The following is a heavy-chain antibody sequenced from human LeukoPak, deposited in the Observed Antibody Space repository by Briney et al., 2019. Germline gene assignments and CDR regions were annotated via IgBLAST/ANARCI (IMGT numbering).Heavy chain of an antibody. V-gene: IGHV1-18*01. J-gene: IGHJ4*02. Sequence: PSVKVSCKASGYTFTSYGISWVRQAPGQGPEWMGWISAYNGNTNYAQKLQGRVTMTTDTSTSTAYMELRSLRSDDTAVYYCATEGGYCSSTSCYPYWGQGTLVTVSS. D-gene: IGHD2-2*01. CDR3: ATEGGYCSSTSCYPY. CDR2: ISAYNGNT. CDR1: GYTFTSYG.